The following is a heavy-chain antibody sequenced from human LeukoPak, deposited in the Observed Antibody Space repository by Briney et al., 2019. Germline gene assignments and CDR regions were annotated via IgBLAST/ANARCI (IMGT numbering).Heavy chain of an antibody. D-gene: IGHD5-24*01. CDR1: GFTFSSYG. J-gene: IGHJ4*02. Sequence: GGSLRLSCAASGFTFSSYGMHWVRQAPGKGLEWVAVIWYDGSKKYYADSVKGRFTISRDNSKNTLYLQMNSLRVEDTAVYYCARELSPVETYYFDYWGEGSLVTVSS. V-gene: IGHV3-33*01. CDR3: ARELSPVETYYFDY. CDR2: IWYDGSKK.